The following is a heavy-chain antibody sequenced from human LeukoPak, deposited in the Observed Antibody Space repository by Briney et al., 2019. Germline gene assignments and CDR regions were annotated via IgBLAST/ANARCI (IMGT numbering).Heavy chain of an antibody. Sequence: ASVKVSCKASGYTFTSYDINWVRQATGQGLEWMGWMNPNSGNTGYAQKFQGRVTMTRNTSISTAYMELSSLRSEDTAVYYCARRPPGTYYFDYWGQGTLVTVSS. J-gene: IGHJ4*02. CDR2: MNPNSGNT. CDR1: GYTFTSYD. V-gene: IGHV1-8*01. D-gene: IGHD6-13*01. CDR3: ARRPPGTYYFDY.